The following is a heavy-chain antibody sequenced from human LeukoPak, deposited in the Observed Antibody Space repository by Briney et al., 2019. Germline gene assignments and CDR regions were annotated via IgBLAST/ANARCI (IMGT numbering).Heavy chain of an antibody. CDR3: AKCARVDWLPIDY. CDR1: GYTFSSYA. J-gene: IGHJ4*02. D-gene: IGHD3-9*01. Sequence: PGGSLRLSCAASGYTFSSYAMNWVRQAPGKGLEWVSGISGTGATTYYADSVKGRFTTSRDNSKNTLYLQMNSLRAEDTAVYYCAKCARVDWLPIDYWGQGTLVTVSS. CDR2: ISGTGATT. V-gene: IGHV3-23*01.